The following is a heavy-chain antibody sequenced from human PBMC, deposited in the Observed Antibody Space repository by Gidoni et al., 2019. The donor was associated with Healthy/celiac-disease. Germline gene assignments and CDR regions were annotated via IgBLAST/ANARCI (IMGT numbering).Heavy chain of an antibody. Sequence: QVQLVQSGAEVKKPGASVKVSCKASGYTFTSYYMHWVRQAPGQGLEWMGIINPSGGSTSYAQKFQGRVTMTRDTSTSTVYMELSSLRSEDTAVYYCAREGEGWAVAGSHYWYFDLWGRGTLVTVSS. D-gene: IGHD6-19*01. CDR3: AREGEGWAVAGSHYWYFDL. V-gene: IGHV1-46*01. CDR1: GYTFTSYY. J-gene: IGHJ2*01. CDR2: INPSGGST.